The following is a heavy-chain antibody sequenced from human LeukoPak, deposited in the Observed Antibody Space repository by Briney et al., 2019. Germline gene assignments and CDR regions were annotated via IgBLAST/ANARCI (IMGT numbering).Heavy chain of an antibody. D-gene: IGHD3-22*01. CDR1: GFTFSSYG. J-gene: IGHJ4*02. CDR2: ISYDGSNK. V-gene: IGHV3-30*18. CDR3: AKDHAYYYYDSSGYYDY. Sequence: PGGSLRLSCAASGFTFSSYGMHWVRQAPGKGLEWVAVISYDGSNKFYADFVKGRFTISRDNSKNTLYLQMNSLRAEDTAVFYCAKDHAYYYYDSSGYYDYWGQGTLVTVSS.